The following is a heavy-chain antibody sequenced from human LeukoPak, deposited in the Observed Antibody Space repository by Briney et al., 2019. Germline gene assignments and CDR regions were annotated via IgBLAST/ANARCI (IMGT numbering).Heavy chain of an antibody. Sequence: SETLSLTCAVYGGSFSGYYWSWIRQPPGKGLEWIGEINHSGSTNYNPSLKSRVTISVDTSKNQFSLKLSSVTAADTAVYYCARVYSSSWLYYYYYDMDVWGKGTTVTVSS. D-gene: IGHD6-13*01. CDR3: ARVYSSSWLYYYYYDMDV. V-gene: IGHV4-34*01. CDR2: INHSGST. J-gene: IGHJ6*03. CDR1: GGSFSGYY.